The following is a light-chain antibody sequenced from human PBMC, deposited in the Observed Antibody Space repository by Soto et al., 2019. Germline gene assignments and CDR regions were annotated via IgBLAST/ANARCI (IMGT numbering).Light chain of an antibody. CDR3: QQYGSSPWT. V-gene: IGKV3-20*01. CDR2: GAS. CDR1: QSFSSN. Sequence: EIATTESTATLSVSPGERATLSCRASQSFSSNLAWYQQKPGQAPRLLIYGASSRATGIPDRFSGSGSGTDFTLTISRLEPEDFAVYFCQQYGSSPWTFGRGTKVDI. J-gene: IGKJ1*01.